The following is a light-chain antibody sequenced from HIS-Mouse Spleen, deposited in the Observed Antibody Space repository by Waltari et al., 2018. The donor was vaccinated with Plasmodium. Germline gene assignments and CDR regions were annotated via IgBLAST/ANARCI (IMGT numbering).Light chain of an antibody. Sequence: QSALTQPASVSGSPGQSITISCTGTSSDVGSYNLVSWYQQHPGKAPKLMIYEASKRPSGVSNGFPGSKSGNTASLTISGLQADDEADYYCCSYAGSSTFVFGGGTKLTVL. CDR2: EAS. J-gene: IGLJ3*02. CDR3: CSYAGSSTFV. CDR1: SSDVGSYNL. V-gene: IGLV2-23*02.